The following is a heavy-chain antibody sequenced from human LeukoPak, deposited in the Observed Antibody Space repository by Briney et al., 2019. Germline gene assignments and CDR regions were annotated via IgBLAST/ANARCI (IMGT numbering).Heavy chain of an antibody. CDR1: GFTFSSYS. Sequence: GGSLRLSCAASGFTFSSYSMNWVRQAPGKGLEWVSSISDSSSYIYYADSVKGRLTISRDNAKNSLYLQMNSLRAEDTAVYYCARPAFYGSGSYYPKGTDYWGQGTLVTVSS. CDR2: ISDSSSYI. CDR3: ARPAFYGSGSYYPKGTDY. J-gene: IGHJ4*02. D-gene: IGHD3-10*01. V-gene: IGHV3-21*01.